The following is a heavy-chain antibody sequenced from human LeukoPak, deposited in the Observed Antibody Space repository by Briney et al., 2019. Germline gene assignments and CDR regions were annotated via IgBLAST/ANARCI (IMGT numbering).Heavy chain of an antibody. D-gene: IGHD3-9*01. V-gene: IGHV4-39*01. Sequence: PSETLSLTCTVSGGSISSSSYYWGWIRQPPGKGLEWIGSIYYSGSTYYNPSLKSRVTISVDTSKNQFSLNLSSVTAADTAVYYCAIQHYDILTGYYLEMGFFHYWGQGTLVTVSS. CDR2: IYYSGST. J-gene: IGHJ4*02. CDR3: AIQHYDILTGYYLEMGFFHY. CDR1: GGSISSSSYY.